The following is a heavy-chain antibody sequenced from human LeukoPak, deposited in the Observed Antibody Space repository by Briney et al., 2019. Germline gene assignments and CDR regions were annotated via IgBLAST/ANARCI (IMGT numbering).Heavy chain of an antibody. CDR1: GGSISSYY. V-gene: IGHV4-4*07. D-gene: IGHD2-15*01. J-gene: IGHJ6*03. CDR2: IYTSGST. CDR3: AREHDCSGGSCYSYYYMDV. Sequence: SETLSLTCTVSGGSISSYYWSWIRQPAGKGLEWIGRIYTSGSTNYNPSLKSRVTMSVDTSKNQFSLKLSSVTAADTAVYYCAREHDCSGGSCYSYYYMDVWGKGTTVTVSS.